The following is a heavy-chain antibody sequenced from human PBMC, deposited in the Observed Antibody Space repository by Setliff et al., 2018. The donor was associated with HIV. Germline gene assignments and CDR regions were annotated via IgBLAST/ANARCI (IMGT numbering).Heavy chain of an antibody. V-gene: IGHV1-8*01. J-gene: IGHJ6*03. CDR3: ARRGTGDYYYYYYMDV. CDR1: GYTFTSYD. D-gene: IGHD7-27*01. Sequence: ASVKVSCKASGYTFTSYDINWVRQATGQGLAWMGWMNPNSGNTGYAQKFQGRVTMTRNTSISTAYMELSSLRSEDTAVYYCARRGTGDYYYYYYMDVWGKGTTVTVSS. CDR2: MNPNSGNT.